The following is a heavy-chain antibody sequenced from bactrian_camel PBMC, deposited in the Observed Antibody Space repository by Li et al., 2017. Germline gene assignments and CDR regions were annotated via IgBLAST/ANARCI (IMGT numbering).Heavy chain of an antibody. V-gene: IGHV3S53*01. Sequence: HVQLVESGGGLVHTGGALRLSCAVSGKAFSTYCMGWYRQAPGKEREAVASIASDGSTDYAASVKGRFTISQDNAKNTVYLQMNNLKPEDTAMYYCAARYSGDYYYTSLQHSDYRYWGQGTQVTVS. CDR2: IASDGST. D-gene: IGHD2*01. CDR1: GKAFSTYC. CDR3: AARYSGDYYYTSLQHSDYRY. J-gene: IGHJ4*01.